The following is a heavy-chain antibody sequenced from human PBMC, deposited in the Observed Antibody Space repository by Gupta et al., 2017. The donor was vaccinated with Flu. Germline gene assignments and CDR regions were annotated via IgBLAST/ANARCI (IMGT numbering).Heavy chain of an antibody. V-gene: IGHV4-39*01. D-gene: IGHD3-10*01. J-gene: IGHJ4*02. CDR2: IYYSGRT. Sequence: QLQLQESGPGLVKPSETLSLTCTVSGGSISSSSYYWGWIRQPPGKGLEWIGSIYYSGRTYYNPALKSRVTISVETSKNQFSLKLRSVTAAETAVYYCARLEGDLFENYFDYGGQGTLVTVSS. CDR3: ARLEGDLFENYFDY. CDR1: GGSISSSSYY.